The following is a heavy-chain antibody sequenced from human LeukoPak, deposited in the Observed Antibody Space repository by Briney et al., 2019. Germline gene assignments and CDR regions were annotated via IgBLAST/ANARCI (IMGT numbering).Heavy chain of an antibody. D-gene: IGHD6-13*01. V-gene: IGHV3-30*02. CDR1: GFTFSSYG. J-gene: IGHJ4*02. CDR2: IRYDGSNK. CDR3: AKAGIAAAGTAFDY. Sequence: GGSLRLSCAASGFTFSSYGMHWVRQAPGKGLEWVAFIRYDGSNKYYADSVKGRFTISRDNSKNTLYLQMNSLRAEDTAVYYCAKAGIAAAGTAFDYWGQGTLVTVSS.